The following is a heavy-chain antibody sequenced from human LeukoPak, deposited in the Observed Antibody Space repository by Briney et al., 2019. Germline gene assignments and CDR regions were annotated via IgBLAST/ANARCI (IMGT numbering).Heavy chain of an antibody. Sequence: ASETLSLTYTVSGGSISSYYWSWIRQPPGKGLEWIGYIYYSGSTNYNPSLKSRVTISVDTSKNQFSLKLSSVTAADTTVYYCALGDYYDSSGYYPGAFDIWGQGTMVTVSS. J-gene: IGHJ3*02. D-gene: IGHD3-22*01. CDR1: GGSISSYY. CDR2: IYYSGST. CDR3: ALGDYYDSSGYYPGAFDI. V-gene: IGHV4-59*01.